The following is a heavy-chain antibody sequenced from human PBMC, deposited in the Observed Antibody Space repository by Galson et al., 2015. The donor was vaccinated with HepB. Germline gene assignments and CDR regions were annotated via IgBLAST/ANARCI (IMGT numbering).Heavy chain of an antibody. CDR3: ASYISSGSNFDY. CDR2: ISSSSSYI. D-gene: IGHD3-22*01. V-gene: IGHV3-21*01. J-gene: IGHJ4*02. CDR1: GFTFSSYS. Sequence: SLRLSCAASGFTFSSYSMNWVRQAPGKGLEWVSSISSSSSYIYYADSVKGRFTISRDNAKNSLYLQMNSLRAEDTAVYYCASYISSGSNFDYWGQGTLVTVSS.